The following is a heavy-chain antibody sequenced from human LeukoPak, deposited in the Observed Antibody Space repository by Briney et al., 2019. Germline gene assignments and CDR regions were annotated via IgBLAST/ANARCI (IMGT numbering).Heavy chain of an antibody. D-gene: IGHD4-17*01. CDR1: GFTLTTYA. V-gene: IGHV3-23*01. CDR3: TKDADDYVSYFDY. Sequence: GGSLRLSCAASGFTLTTYAMTWVRQAPGKGLEWVSGITASGPTTYYADSVKGRFTFSRDNSKNTLYLQMNSLRAEDTAVYYCTKDADDYVSYFDYWGQGTLVTVSS. J-gene: IGHJ4*02. CDR2: ITASGPTT.